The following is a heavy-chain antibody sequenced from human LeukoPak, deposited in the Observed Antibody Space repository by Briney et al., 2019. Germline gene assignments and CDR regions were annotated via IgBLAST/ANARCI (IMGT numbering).Heavy chain of an antibody. CDR2: ISSSGGST. J-gene: IGHJ4*02. V-gene: IGHV3-23*01. CDR1: GFTFSSYA. CDR3: AKATTRGSSNTFDH. Sequence: GGSLRLSCAASGFTFSSYAMTWVRQAPGKGLEWVSAISSSGGSTYYPDSVKGRFTISRDNSKNTLFLQMNSLRAEDTAVYYCAKATTRGSSNTFDHWGQGILVTVSS. D-gene: IGHD2-2*01.